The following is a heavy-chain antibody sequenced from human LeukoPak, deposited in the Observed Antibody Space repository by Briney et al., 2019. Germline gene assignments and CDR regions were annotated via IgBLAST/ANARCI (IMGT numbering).Heavy chain of an antibody. Sequence: PGGSLTLSCAASGFSFKTYGMHWVRQAPGKGLEWVAIIWYDGSNRFYADSVKGRFIISRDNSKSTLYLQMNSLRAEDTAVYFCASCLVGGSFDYWGQGTLVTVFS. D-gene: IGHD3-10*01. CDR1: GFSFKTYG. V-gene: IGHV3-33*03. CDR2: IWYDGSNR. CDR3: ASCLVGGSFDY. J-gene: IGHJ4*02.